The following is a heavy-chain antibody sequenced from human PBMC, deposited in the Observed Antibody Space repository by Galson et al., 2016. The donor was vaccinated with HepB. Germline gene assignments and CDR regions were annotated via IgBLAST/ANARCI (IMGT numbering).Heavy chain of an antibody. CDR2: ISFDGGHK. Sequence: SLRLSCAASGIAFSNHPMHWVRQTPGMGLEWLALISFDGGHKYYSDSVMGRFTIARDNSKNTVFLQPNSLRTEDTALYYCATASNSGTIYYFDYWGQGTLVTVSS. CDR1: GIAFSNHP. J-gene: IGHJ4*02. CDR3: ATASNSGTIYYFDY. D-gene: IGHD1-26*01. V-gene: IGHV3-30*04.